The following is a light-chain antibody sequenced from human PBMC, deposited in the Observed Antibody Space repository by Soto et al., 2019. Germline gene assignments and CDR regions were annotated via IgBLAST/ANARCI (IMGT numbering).Light chain of an antibody. CDR1: QGISNY. J-gene: IGKJ5*01. CDR2: DAS. V-gene: IGKV1-9*01. Sequence: IQLTQSPSSLSTSVGDRVTITCRASQGISNYLAWYQQKPGKAPKLLLYDASTLQSGGPSRFSGSGSGTDFTLTISSLQPEDVATYYCQPLNSYPLTFGQGTRLEIK. CDR3: QPLNSYPLT.